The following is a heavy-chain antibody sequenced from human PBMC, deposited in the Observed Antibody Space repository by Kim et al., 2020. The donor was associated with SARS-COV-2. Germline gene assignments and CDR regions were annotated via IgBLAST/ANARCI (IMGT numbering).Heavy chain of an antibody. J-gene: IGHJ4*02. CDR1: GFTFSSFA. Sequence: GGSLRLSCAASGFTFSSFAMTWVRQAPGKGLEWVSGIGGSGSNTYYADTVKGRFTISRDNSKNTLYLQMNNLRADDTAVYYCAGGATDYWGQGTLATVSS. D-gene: IGHD1-26*01. CDR2: IGGSGSNT. V-gene: IGHV3-23*01. CDR3: AGGATDY.